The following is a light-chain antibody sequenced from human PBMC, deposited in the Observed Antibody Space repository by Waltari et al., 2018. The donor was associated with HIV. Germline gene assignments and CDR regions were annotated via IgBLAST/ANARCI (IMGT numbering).Light chain of an antibody. CDR3: AAWDDNLDAYV. J-gene: IGLJ1*01. CDR2: SNA. V-gene: IGLV1-44*01. CDR1: SSNIGSNT. Sequence: QSVLTQPPSASATPGQRFTISCSGSSSNIGSNTVTWYQQFSGTAPTLLISSNAQRPSGVPDRFSCSKSGTSASLAITGVQSEDEADYYCAAWDDNLDAYVFGTGTKVTVL.